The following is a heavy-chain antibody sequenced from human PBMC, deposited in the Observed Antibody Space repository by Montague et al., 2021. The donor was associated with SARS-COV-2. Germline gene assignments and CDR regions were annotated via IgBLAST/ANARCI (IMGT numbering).Heavy chain of an antibody. J-gene: IGHJ6*02. CDR1: GFSLSTSGMC. D-gene: IGHD3-9*01. CDR3: ARRTYDILTGYDDGMDV. Sequence: VKPTQTLTLTCTFSGFSLSTSGMCVSWLRQPPGKALEWLARIDWDDDKYYSTSLKTRLTISKDTSKNQVVLTMTNMDPVDTATYYCARRTYDILTGYDDGMDVWGQGTTVTVSS. V-gene: IGHV2-70*11. CDR2: IDWDDDK.